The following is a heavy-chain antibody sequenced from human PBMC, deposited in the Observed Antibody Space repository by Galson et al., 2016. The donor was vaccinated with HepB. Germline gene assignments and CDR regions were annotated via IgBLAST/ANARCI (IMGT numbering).Heavy chain of an antibody. V-gene: IGHV1-18*01. CDR2: ISGNNGNT. Sequence: SVKVSCKASGYTFTSYGISWVRQAPGQGFEWMGWISGNNGNTNYAQKIQDRVTMTIDTSTSTAHMELRSLKSDDTAVYYCVRDYWFDPWGQGTLVIVSS. J-gene: IGHJ5*02. CDR1: GYTFTSYG. CDR3: VRDYWFDP.